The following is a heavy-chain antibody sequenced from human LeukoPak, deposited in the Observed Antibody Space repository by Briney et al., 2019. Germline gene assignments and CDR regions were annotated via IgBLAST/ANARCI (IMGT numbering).Heavy chain of an antibody. J-gene: IGHJ4*02. CDR3: AKAYYDSSGYYKNYFDY. Sequence: PGGSLRLSCAASGFTFSSYAMSWVRQAPGKGLEWVSAIGGSDGSTYYADSVKGRFTISRDNSKNTLYLQMNSLRAEDTAVYYCAKAYYDSSGYYKNYFDYWGQGTLVTVSS. CDR2: IGGSDGST. V-gene: IGHV3-23*01. D-gene: IGHD3-22*01. CDR1: GFTFSSYA.